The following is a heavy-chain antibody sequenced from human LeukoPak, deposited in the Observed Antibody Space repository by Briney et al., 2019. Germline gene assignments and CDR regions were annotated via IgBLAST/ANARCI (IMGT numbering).Heavy chain of an antibody. D-gene: IGHD6-13*01. J-gene: IGHJ4*02. Sequence: ASVKVSCKASGYTFTGYYMHWVRQAPGQGLEWMGWINPNSGGTNYAQKFQGRVTMTRDTSVSTAYMELSRLRSDDTAVYYCARALAAAGRPFDYWGQGTLVTVSP. CDR2: INPNSGGT. V-gene: IGHV1-2*02. CDR1: GYTFTGYY. CDR3: ARALAAAGRPFDY.